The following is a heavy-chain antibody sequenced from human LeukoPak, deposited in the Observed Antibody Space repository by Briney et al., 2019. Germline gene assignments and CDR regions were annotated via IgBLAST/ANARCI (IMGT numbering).Heavy chain of an antibody. V-gene: IGHV4-59*01. D-gene: IGHD3-22*01. J-gene: IGHJ4*02. CDR2: IDYSAYT. CDR3: AREVSRGRSGYQIDY. CDR1: GGSISTSF. Sequence: SETLSLTCTVSGGSISTSFWTWIRQPPGHGLDSIGYIDYSAYTKYNPSLKSRVTISVDTSKNQFSLSLSSLTAADTAVYYCAREVSRGRSGYQIDYWGPGTLVTVSS.